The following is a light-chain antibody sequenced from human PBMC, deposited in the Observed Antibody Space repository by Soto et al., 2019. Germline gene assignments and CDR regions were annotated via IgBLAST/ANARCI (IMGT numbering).Light chain of an antibody. Sequence: QSALTQPASVSGSPGQSITISCTGTSSDVGDYDYVSWYQQYAGKAPKMMIYEVSNRPSGVSNRFSGSKSGNTASLTISGLQAADEADYYCSSYRSSNTMLFGGGTQLTVL. CDR3: SSYRSSNTML. CDR2: EVS. CDR1: SSDVGDYDY. V-gene: IGLV2-14*01. J-gene: IGLJ7*01.